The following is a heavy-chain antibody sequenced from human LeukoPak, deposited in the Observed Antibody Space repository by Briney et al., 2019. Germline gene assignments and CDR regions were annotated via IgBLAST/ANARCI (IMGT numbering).Heavy chain of an antibody. CDR2: INPNSGGT. CDR1: GYTFTGYY. Sequence: ASVKVSCKASGYTFTGYYMHWVRQAPGQGLEWMGWINPNSGGTNYAQKFQGRVTMTRDTSISTAYMELRRLRSDDRAVYYCASDCRVPRWSGETGGMNYWGQGTLVTVSS. CDR3: ASDCRVPRWSGETGGMNY. J-gene: IGHJ4*02. V-gene: IGHV1-2*02. D-gene: IGHD3-10*01.